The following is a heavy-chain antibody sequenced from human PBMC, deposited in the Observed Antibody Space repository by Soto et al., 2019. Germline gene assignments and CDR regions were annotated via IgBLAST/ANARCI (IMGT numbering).Heavy chain of an antibody. Sequence: EVQLVESGGGLVQPGGSLRLSCAASGFTLSSYWMSWVRQAPGKGLEWVANIKQDGSEKYYVDSVKGRFTISRDNAKNSLYLQMNSLRVEDTAMYYCAHLRFWGKGYGMDVWGQGTTVTVSS. CDR3: AHLRFWGKGYGMDV. V-gene: IGHV3-7*01. J-gene: IGHJ6*02. CDR1: GFTLSSYW. D-gene: IGHD3-3*01. CDR2: IKQDGSEK.